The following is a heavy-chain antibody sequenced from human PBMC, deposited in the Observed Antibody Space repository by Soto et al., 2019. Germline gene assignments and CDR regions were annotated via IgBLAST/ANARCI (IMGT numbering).Heavy chain of an antibody. CDR1: GGSISSYS. CDR2: IYYSGST. D-gene: IGHD6-13*01. J-gene: IGHJ6*02. V-gene: IGHV4-59*01. CDR3: ARGKRQHLESGPYGMDV. Sequence: QVQLQESGPGLVKPSETLSLTCTVSGGSISSYSWSWIRQPPGKGLEWIGYIYYSGSTKDNPSLNGRVTISLATSKNQFSLKLSSATAADTAVYYCARGKRQHLESGPYGMDVWGQGTTVTVSS.